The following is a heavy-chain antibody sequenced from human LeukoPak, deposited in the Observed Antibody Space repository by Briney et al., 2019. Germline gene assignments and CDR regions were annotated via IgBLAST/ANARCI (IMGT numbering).Heavy chain of an antibody. CDR3: AKDVRDGYNYAEYFQH. CDR2: ISGSGGST. Sequence: PGGSLRLSCAASGFTFSSYAMSWVRQAPGKGLEWVSAISGSGGSTYYAGSVKGRFTISRDNSKNTLYLQMNSLRAEDTAVYYCAKDVRDGYNYAEYFQHWGQGTLVTVSS. D-gene: IGHD5-24*01. J-gene: IGHJ1*01. CDR1: GFTFSSYA. V-gene: IGHV3-23*01.